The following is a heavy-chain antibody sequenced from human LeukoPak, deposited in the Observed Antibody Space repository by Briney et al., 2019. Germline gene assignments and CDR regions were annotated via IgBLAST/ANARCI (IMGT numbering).Heavy chain of an antibody. CDR3: ARDAPGVVVVAATSPFDY. D-gene: IGHD2-15*01. CDR1: GGTFSSYA. J-gene: IGHJ4*02. CDR2: IIPILGIA. V-gene: IGHV1-69*04. Sequence: SVKVSCKASGGTFSSYAISWVRQAPGQGLEWMGRIIPILGIANYAQKFQGRVTITADKSTSTAYMELSSLRSEDTAVYYCARDAPGVVVVAATSPFDYWGQGTLVTVSS.